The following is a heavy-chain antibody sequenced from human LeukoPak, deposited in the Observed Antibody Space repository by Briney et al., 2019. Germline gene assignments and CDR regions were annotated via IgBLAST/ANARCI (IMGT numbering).Heavy chain of an antibody. CDR1: GFTFSSYS. D-gene: IGHD1-14*01. J-gene: IGHJ5*02. V-gene: IGHV3-21*04. CDR3: ALVPDRTGNWFDP. CDR2: ISSSSSYI. Sequence: GGSLRLSCAASGFTFSSYSMNWVRQAPGKGLEWVSSISSSSSYIYYADSVKGRFTISRDNAKNSLYLQMNSLRAEDTAVYYCALVPDRTGNWFDPWGQGTLVTVSS.